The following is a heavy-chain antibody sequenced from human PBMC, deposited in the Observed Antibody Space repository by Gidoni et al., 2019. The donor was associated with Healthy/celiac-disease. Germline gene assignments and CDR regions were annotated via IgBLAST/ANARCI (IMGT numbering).Heavy chain of an antibody. V-gene: IGHV4-39*01. CDR3: ARQDHGRIAARPVDY. D-gene: IGHD6-6*01. CDR1: GGSISSSSYY. Sequence: QLQLQESGPGLVKPSETLSLTCTVSGGSISSSSYYWGWIRQPPGKGLEWIGSIYYSGSTYYNPSLKSRVTISVDTSKNQFSLKLSSVTAADTAVYYCARQDHGRIAARPVDYWGQGTLVTVSS. CDR2: IYYSGST. J-gene: IGHJ4*02.